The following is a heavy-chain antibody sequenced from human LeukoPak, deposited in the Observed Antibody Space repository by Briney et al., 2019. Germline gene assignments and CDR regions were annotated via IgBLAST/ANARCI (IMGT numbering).Heavy chain of an antibody. CDR3: TRICSWGCFYY. CDR2: IRSIAKRGTT. D-gene: IGHD2-15*01. CDR1: GFTLGDYA. J-gene: IGHJ4*02. V-gene: IGHV3-49*05. Sequence: KPGGSLRLSCTISGFTLGDYAMSWLRQAPGKGLEWVGFIRSIAKRGTTEYATSVKPRFNISRDDSERIAYRQMSSLKTEDTAVYYCTRICSWGCFYYWGQGTLVTVSS.